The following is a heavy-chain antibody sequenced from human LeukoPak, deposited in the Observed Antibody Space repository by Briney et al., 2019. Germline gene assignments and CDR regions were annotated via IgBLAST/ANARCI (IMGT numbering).Heavy chain of an antibody. Sequence: SETLSLTCTVSGGSISSYYWSWIRQPPGKGLEWIVFIYYSGSTNYNPSIKSRVTISVDTSKNQFSLKLSSVTAADTAVYYCARHSAPTMVRGVNYYYYYMDVWGKGTTVTVSS. V-gene: IGHV4-59*08. CDR2: IYYSGST. J-gene: IGHJ6*03. CDR1: GGSISSYY. CDR3: ARHSAPTMVRGVNYYYYYMDV. D-gene: IGHD3-10*01.